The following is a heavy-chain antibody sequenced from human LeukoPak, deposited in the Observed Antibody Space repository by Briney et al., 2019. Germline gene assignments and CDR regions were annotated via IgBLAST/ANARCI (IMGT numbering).Heavy chain of an antibody. CDR2: ISYDGSNK. CDR3: ARDTFYYYDSSGYPDY. J-gene: IGHJ4*02. V-gene: IGHV3-30-3*01. Sequence: PGGSLRLSCAASGFTFSSYAMHWVRQAPGKGLEWVAVISYDGSNKYYADSVKGRFTISRDNSKNTLYLQMNSPRAEDTAVYYCARDTFYYYDSSGYPDYWGQGTLVTVSS. D-gene: IGHD3-22*01. CDR1: GFTFSSYA.